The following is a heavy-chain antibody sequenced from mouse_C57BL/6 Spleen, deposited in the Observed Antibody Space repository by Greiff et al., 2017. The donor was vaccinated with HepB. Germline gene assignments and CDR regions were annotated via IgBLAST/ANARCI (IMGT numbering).Heavy chain of an antibody. V-gene: IGHV1-20*01. D-gene: IGHD1-1*01. J-gene: IGHJ2*01. CDR2: INPYNGDT. CDR3: ARGGFDGYFDY. Sequence: EVQLQQSGPELVKPGDSVKISCKASGYSFTGYFMNWVMQSHGKSLEWIGRINPYNGDTFYNQKFKGKATLTVDKSSSTAHMELRSLTSEDSAVYYCARGGFDGYFDYWGQGTTLTVSS. CDR1: GYSFTGYF.